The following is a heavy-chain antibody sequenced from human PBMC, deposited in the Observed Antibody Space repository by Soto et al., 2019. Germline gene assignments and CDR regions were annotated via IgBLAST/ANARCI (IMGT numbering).Heavy chain of an antibody. J-gene: IGHJ4*02. Sequence: SETLSLTCTVSGGSVSSGSYYWSWIRQPPGKGLEWIGYIYYSGSTNYNPSLKSRVTISVDTSKNQFSLKLSSVTAADTAVYYFAIVGGAYYYGSGSYYTMEFDYWGQGTLVTVSS. D-gene: IGHD3-10*01. CDR1: GGSVSSGSYY. V-gene: IGHV4-61*01. CDR3: AIVGGAYYYGSGSYYTMEFDY. CDR2: IYYSGST.